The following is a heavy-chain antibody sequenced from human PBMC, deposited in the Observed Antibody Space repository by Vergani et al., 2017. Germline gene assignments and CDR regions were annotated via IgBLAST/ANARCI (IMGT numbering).Heavy chain of an antibody. CDR1: GFTFSTYA. V-gene: IGHV3-33*06. J-gene: IGHJ5*02. Sequence: QVQLVESGGGVVQPGRSLRLSCTSSGFTFSTYAMHWVRQAPGKGLEWVAIIYYDGSKKYYADSVKGRFTISRDNSRNTLDLLMSSLRAEDTAIYYCAKSLLLEWLYGGAGFDPWGQGTLVTVSS. CDR2: IYYDGSKK. CDR3: AKSLLLEWLYGGAGFDP. D-gene: IGHD3-3*01.